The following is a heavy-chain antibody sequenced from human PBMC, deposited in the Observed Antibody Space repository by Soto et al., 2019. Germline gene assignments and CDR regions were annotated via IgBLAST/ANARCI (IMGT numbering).Heavy chain of an antibody. Sequence: SQTLSLTCAISGHSVSRNSAAWNWIRQSPSRGLEWLGRTYYRSKWYNDYAVSVKSRITINPDTSKNQFSLQLNSVTPEDTAVYYCAREWTAVAGTRWFDPWGQGTLVTVSS. CDR3: AREWTAVAGTRWFDP. D-gene: IGHD6-19*01. CDR1: GHSVSRNSAA. CDR2: TYYRSKWYN. V-gene: IGHV6-1*01. J-gene: IGHJ5*02.